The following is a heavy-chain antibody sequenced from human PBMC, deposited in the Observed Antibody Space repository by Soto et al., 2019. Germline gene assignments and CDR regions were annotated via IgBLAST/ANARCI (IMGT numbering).Heavy chain of an antibody. V-gene: IGHV3-23*01. CDR1: GFTFSSYA. J-gene: IGHJ4*02. Sequence: EVQLLESGGILVHPGGSLRLSCAASGFTFSSYAMTWVRQAPGKGLEWVSAISGRGDSTYYADSVKGRFTISRDQSKNTLYLQMHSLRAEDTAVYFCAKERDNGADRYYFDDLGQGTLVTVSS. CDR3: AKERDNGADRYYFDD. CDR2: ISGRGDST. D-gene: IGHD2-8*01.